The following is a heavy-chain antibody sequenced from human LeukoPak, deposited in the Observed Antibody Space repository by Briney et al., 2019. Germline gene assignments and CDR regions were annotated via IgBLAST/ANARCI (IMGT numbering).Heavy chain of an antibody. V-gene: IGHV4-31*03. CDR1: GGSISSGGFR. CDR3: ARLIGGSYHYGVDV. Sequence: PSETLSLTCTVSGGSISSGGFRWSWIRQHPGKGLEWIGYIYYSGSAYYNPSLESRLTILVDTSRNQFSLNLSSVTAADTAVYYCARLIGGSYHYGVDVWGQGTTVTVSS. J-gene: IGHJ6*02. CDR2: IYYSGSA. D-gene: IGHD1-14*01.